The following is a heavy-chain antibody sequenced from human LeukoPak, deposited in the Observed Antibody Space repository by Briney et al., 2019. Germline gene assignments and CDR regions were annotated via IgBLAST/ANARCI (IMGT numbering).Heavy chain of an antibody. CDR3: AKHRSGIAASGSNY. V-gene: IGHV3-23*01. Sequence: GGSLRLSCAASGFTFSSFAMSWVRQAPGKGLDWDSVSVISGSGGDSGGSTYYADSVKGRFTISRDDSNNTLYLQMNNLKVEDTAVYYCAKHRSGIAASGSNYWGQGTLVSVSS. CDR1: GFTFSSFA. D-gene: IGHD6-13*01. CDR2: ISGSGGDSGGST. J-gene: IGHJ4*02.